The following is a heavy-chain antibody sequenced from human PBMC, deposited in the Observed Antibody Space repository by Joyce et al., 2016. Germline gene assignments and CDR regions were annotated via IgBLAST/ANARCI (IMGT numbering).Heavy chain of an antibody. CDR1: GFTFSSYS. Sequence: EVQLVESGGGLVQPGGSVRLSCAASGFTFSSYSLSWVRQGPGKGLEWISYMSGDRSTTHYSDSVKGRFTISRDNDKNSLYLQMSGLTAEDTAMYYCARGGLSSGWFPQFFQNWGQGTLVAVSS. CDR2: MSGDRSTT. J-gene: IGHJ1*01. D-gene: IGHD6-19*01. V-gene: IGHV3-48*01. CDR3: ARGGLSSGWFPQFFQN.